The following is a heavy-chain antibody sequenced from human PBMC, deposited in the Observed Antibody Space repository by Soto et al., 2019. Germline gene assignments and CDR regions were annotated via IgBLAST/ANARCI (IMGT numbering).Heavy chain of an antibody. J-gene: IGHJ3*02. CDR2: ISSSGSTI. CDR3: ARAMDTAIDDAFDI. V-gene: IGHV3-11*01. Sequence: GGSLRLSCAASGFTFSDYYMSWIRQAPGKGLEWVSYISSSGSTIYYADSVKGRFTISRDNAKNSLYLQMNSLRAEDTAVYYCARAMDTAIDDAFDIWGQGTMVTVSS. D-gene: IGHD5-18*01. CDR1: GFTFSDYY.